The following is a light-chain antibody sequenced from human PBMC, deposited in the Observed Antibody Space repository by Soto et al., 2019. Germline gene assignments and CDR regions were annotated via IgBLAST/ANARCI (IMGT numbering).Light chain of an antibody. CDR2: GVS. CDR3: SSFTSSYFYV. Sequence: QSALTQPASVSGSPGQSIAISCTGSGSDVGGYNYVSWYQQHPGKAPKLIIYGVSHRPSGVSPRFSASRSAYTASPTISGLQHEDEADYYCSSFTSSYFYVFGPGTKVTVL. J-gene: IGLJ1*01. V-gene: IGLV2-14*01. CDR1: GSDVGGYNY.